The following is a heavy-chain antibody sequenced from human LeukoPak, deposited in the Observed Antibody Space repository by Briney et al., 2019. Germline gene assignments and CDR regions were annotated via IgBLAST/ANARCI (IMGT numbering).Heavy chain of an antibody. V-gene: IGHV3-7*01. CDR3: ARGRAGTIAARPKFYYFDY. J-gene: IGHJ4*02. CDR1: RFTFSSYW. D-gene: IGHD6-6*01. CDR2: IKQDGSEK. Sequence: PGGSLRLSCAASRFTFSSYWMGWVRQAPGKGLEWVANIKQDGSEKYYVDSVKGRFTISRDNAKNSLYLQMNSLRAEDTAVYYCARGRAGTIAARPKFYYFDYWGQGTLVTVSS.